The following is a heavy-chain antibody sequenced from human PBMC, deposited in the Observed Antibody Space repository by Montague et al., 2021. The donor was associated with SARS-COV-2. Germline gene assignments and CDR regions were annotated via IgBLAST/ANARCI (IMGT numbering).Heavy chain of an antibody. Sequence: TLSLTCTVSGGSISSGSYYWSWIRQPAGKGLEWIGRIYTSGSTNYNPSLKSRVTISVDTSKNQFSLKLSSVTAADTAVYYCARDGGIGDSGSNTWSYYYYGMDVWGQGTTVTGSS. CDR3: ARDGGIGDSGSNTWSYYYYGMDV. V-gene: IGHV4-61*02. CDR2: IYTSGST. J-gene: IGHJ6*02. D-gene: IGHD3-22*01. CDR1: GGSISSGSYY.